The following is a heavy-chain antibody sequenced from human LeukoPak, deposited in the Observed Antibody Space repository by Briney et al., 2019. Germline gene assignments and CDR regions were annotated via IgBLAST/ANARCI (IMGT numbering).Heavy chain of an antibody. CDR1: GGSISSSSYY. Sequence: SETLSLTCTVSGGSISSSSYYWSWIRQHPGKGLEWIGYIYYSGSTYYNPSLKSRVTISVDTSKNQFSLKLSSVTAADTAVYYCARGLWGRYYDSSAAFDYWGQGTLVTVSS. D-gene: IGHD3-22*01. V-gene: IGHV4-31*03. CDR3: ARGLWGRYYDSSAAFDY. J-gene: IGHJ4*02. CDR2: IYYSGST.